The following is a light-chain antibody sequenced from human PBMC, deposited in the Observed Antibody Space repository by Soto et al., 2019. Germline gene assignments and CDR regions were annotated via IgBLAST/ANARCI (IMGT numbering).Light chain of an antibody. V-gene: IGKV1-39*01. Sequence: DIQMTQSPSSLSASVGYRVTITCRASQSISSYLNWYQQKPGKAPKLLIYAASSLQSGVPSRFSGSGSGTDFTLTISSLQPEDFATYYCQQSYRTPPITFGQGTRLEI. J-gene: IGKJ5*01. CDR2: AAS. CDR1: QSISSY. CDR3: QQSYRTPPIT.